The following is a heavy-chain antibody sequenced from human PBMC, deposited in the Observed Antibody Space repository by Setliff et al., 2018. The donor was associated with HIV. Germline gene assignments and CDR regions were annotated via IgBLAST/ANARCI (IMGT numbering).Heavy chain of an antibody. CDR1: GGSISSGGYS. Sequence: PSETLSLTCAVSGGSISSGGYSWSWIRQPPGKGLEWIGYSYHSGSTYYNPSLRSRVTISADRSKNQFSLKLSSVTAADTAVYYCARRSGWSLDYWGQGTLVTSPQ. D-gene: IGHD6-19*01. CDR2: SYHSGST. CDR3: ARRSGWSLDY. J-gene: IGHJ4*02. V-gene: IGHV4-30-2*01.